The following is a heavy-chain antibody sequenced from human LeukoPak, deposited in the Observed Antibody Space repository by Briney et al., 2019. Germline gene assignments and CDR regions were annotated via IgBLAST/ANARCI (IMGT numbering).Heavy chain of an antibody. V-gene: IGHV3-33*01. D-gene: IGHD3-3*01. J-gene: IGHJ6*02. CDR3: ASPATIFRYYDFWSGGSDYYGMDV. Sequence: SGGSLRLSCAASGFTFSSYGMHWVRQAPGKGLEWVAVIWYDGSNKYYADSVKGRFTISRDNSKNTLYLQMNSLRAEDTAVYYCASPATIFRYYDFWSGGSDYYGMDVWGQGTTVTVSS. CDR1: GFTFSSYG. CDR2: IWYDGSNK.